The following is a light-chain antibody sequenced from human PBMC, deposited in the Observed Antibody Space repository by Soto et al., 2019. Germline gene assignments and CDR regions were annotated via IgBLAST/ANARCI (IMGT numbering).Light chain of an antibody. J-gene: IGKJ2*01. Sequence: IVLTQSRGTLKLSPGERATLSCRASQCINSAHFAWYQQNPGQAPRLLIYGPSSSRATGIPDRFSGSGSGTDVTLTISRLEPEDFAVYYCQQYGSAPYTFGQGTKLEIK. CDR1: QCINSAH. CDR2: GPSS. CDR3: QQYGSAPYT. V-gene: IGKV3-20*01.